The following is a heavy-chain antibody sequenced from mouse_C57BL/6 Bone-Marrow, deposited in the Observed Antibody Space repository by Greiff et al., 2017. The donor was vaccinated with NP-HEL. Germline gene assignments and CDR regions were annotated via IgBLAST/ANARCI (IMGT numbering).Heavy chain of an antibody. CDR1: GYTFTSYW. CDR2: IDPSDSYT. Sequence: QVQLQQPGAELVMPGASVKLSCKASGYTFTSYWMHWVKQRPGQGLEWIGEIDPSDSYTNYNQKFKGKSTLTVDKSYRTAYMQLSSLTSEDSAVYYCARGGWDYGSSYGFAYWGQGTLVTVSA. D-gene: IGHD1-1*01. CDR3: ARGGWDYGSSYGFAY. V-gene: IGHV1-69*01. J-gene: IGHJ3*01.